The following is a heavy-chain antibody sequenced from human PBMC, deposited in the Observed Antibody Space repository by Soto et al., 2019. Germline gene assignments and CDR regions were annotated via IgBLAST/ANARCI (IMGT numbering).Heavy chain of an antibody. CDR1: GNTFSNYY. Sequence: QVQLVQSGADVKKPGASVKVSCKASGNTFSNYYIHWVRQAPGQGLEWMGTINPSGGHTTYAQKFLGRVTMTRHTSTSTLYMEMTSLRSEDTAVYYCARGGHVVVVTAAFDYWGQGTLVTVSS. CDR2: INPSGGHT. V-gene: IGHV1-46*03. D-gene: IGHD2-21*02. J-gene: IGHJ4*02. CDR3: ARGGHVVVVTAAFDY.